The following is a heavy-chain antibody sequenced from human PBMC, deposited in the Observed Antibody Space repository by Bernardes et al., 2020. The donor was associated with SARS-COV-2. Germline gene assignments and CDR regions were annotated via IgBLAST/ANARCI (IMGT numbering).Heavy chain of an antibody. D-gene: IGHD3-3*01. CDR3: ARDRDFWSGYRGSAPHPFVY. Sequence: SETLSLTCAVYGGSFRGSYWSWIRQPPGKGLEWIGEINHSGSTNYNPSLKSRVTISVDTSKNPFSLKLSSVTAADTAVYYCARDRDFWSGYRGSAPHPFVYWGQGTLVTVSS. V-gene: IGHV4-34*01. CDR2: INHSGST. CDR1: GGSFRGSY. J-gene: IGHJ4*02.